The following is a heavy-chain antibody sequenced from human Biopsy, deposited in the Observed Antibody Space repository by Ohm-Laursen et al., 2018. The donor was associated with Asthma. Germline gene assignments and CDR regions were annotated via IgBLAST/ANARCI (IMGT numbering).Heavy chain of an antibody. V-gene: IGHV1-3*01. CDR3: ARTYYDFLTGQVNDVFAI. CDR2: INAGNGNT. D-gene: IGHD3-9*01. Sequence: ATVKISCKASGYTFIHYAMHWVRQAPGQRLEWMGWINAGNGNTKYSQKFQGRVTITRDTSASTAYMDLSSLRSEDTAVYYCARTYYDFLTGQVNDVFAIWGQGTMVTVSS. J-gene: IGHJ3*02. CDR1: GYTFIHYA.